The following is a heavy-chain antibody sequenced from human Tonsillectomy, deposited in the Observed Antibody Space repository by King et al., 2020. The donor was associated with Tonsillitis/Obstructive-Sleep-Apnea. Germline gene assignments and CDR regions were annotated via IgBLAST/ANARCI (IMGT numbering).Heavy chain of an antibody. J-gene: IGHJ4*02. CDR3: ARVLSVIVVVGGFHY. CDR2: IWYDGSNK. CDR1: AFTFSSYG. Sequence: VQLVESGGGVVQPGRSLRLSCAASAFTFSSYGMHWVRQAPGRGLEWVAVIWYDGSNKDYADSVKGRFTISRDNSKNTLYLQMNSLRVEDTAVYYCARVLSVIVVVGGFHYWRQGPLVTVSS. D-gene: IGHD3-22*01. V-gene: IGHV3-33*01.